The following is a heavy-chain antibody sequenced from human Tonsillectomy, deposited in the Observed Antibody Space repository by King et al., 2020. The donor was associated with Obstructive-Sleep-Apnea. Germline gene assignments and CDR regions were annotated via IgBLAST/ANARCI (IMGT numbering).Heavy chain of an antibody. J-gene: IGHJ3*02. CDR3: AKERGGGDYPGNAFDI. D-gene: IGHD4-17*01. CDR2: ISGRGGST. V-gene: IGHV3-23*04. Sequence: VQLVESGGGLVQPGGSLRLSCAASGFTGSSYAMNWVRQAPGKGLEWVSGISGRGGSTYYADSVKGRFTISRDNSKDTLYLQMNSLRGGDPAGNYFAKERGGGDYPGNAFDIGGQGTMATVSS. CDR1: GFTGSSYA.